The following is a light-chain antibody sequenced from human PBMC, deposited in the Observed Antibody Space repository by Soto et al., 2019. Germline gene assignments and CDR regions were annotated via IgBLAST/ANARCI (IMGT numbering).Light chain of an antibody. Sequence: EVVLTQLPATLSLSPGERATLSCRASQSVSSYLAWYQQKPGQAPRLLIYDASNRATGIPARFSGSGSGTDFTLTISSLEPEDFAVYYCQQRSNWPITFGQGTRLEIK. V-gene: IGKV3-11*01. J-gene: IGKJ5*01. CDR2: DAS. CDR3: QQRSNWPIT. CDR1: QSVSSY.